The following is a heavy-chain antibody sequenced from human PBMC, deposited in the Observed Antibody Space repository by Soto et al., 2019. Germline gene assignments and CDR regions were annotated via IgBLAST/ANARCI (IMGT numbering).Heavy chain of an antibody. V-gene: IGHV4-34*01. CDR1: GGSFSGYY. Sequence: NPSETLSLTCAVYGGSFSGYYWSWIRQPPGKGLEWIGEINHSGSTNYNPSLKSRVTISVDTSKNQFSLKLSSVTAADTAVYYCARGPYDYIWGSYQPYYYYMDVWGKGTTVTVSS. D-gene: IGHD3-16*02. CDR3: ARGPYDYIWGSYQPYYYYMDV. J-gene: IGHJ6*03. CDR2: INHSGST.